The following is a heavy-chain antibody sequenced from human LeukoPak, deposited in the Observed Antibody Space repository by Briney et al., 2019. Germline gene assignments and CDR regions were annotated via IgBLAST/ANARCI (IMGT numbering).Heavy chain of an antibody. CDR1: GGSFSGYY. J-gene: IGHJ4*02. D-gene: IGHD3-10*01. CDR3: ARGPKRITMVRGVITYFDY. CDR2: INHSGST. Sequence: SETLSLTRAVYGGSFSGYYWSWIRQPPGKGLEWIGEINHSGSTNYNPSLKSRVTISVDTSKNQFSLKLSSVTAADTAVYYCARGPKRITMVRGVITYFDYWGQGTLVTVSS. V-gene: IGHV4-34*01.